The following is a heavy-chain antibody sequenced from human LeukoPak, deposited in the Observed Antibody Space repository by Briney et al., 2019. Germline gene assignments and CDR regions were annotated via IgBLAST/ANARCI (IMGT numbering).Heavy chain of an antibody. CDR3: AREVSGTYCDY. Sequence: SVKVSYKASGGTFSNYAISWVRQAPGQGLEWMGGIIPILGTSNYAQKFQDRLTITADESTSTAYLELSSLTSADTAVYYCAREVSGTYCDYWGQGSLVTVSS. J-gene: IGHJ4*02. V-gene: IGHV1-69*13. D-gene: IGHD1-26*01. CDR1: GGTFSNYA. CDR2: IIPILGTS.